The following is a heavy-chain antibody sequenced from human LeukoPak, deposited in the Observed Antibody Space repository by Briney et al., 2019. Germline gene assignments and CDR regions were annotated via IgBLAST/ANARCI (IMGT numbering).Heavy chain of an antibody. Sequence: SETLSLTCTVSGGSISSYYWSWIRLPPGKGLEWIGYIYYSGSTNYNPSLKSRVTISVDTSKNQFSLKLSSVTAADTAVYYCARGGYGDSRLDYWGQGTLVTVSS. CDR2: IYYSGST. D-gene: IGHD4-17*01. V-gene: IGHV4-59*01. J-gene: IGHJ4*02. CDR1: GGSISSYY. CDR3: ARGGYGDSRLDY.